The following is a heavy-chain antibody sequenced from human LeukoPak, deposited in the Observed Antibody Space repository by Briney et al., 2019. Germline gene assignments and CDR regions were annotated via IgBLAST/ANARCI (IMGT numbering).Heavy chain of an antibody. CDR2: IHYSRST. CDR3: ASTEWNYAR. J-gene: IGHJ4*02. V-gene: IGHV4-59*08. CDR1: GGSFSSYY. D-gene: IGHD1-7*01. Sequence: SETLSLTCTVSGGSFSSYYWSWMRQSPGKGLEWIGYIHYSRSTNYNPSLKSRGTISLDTSKNQFSLQLSSVTAADTAVYYCASTEWNYARWGQGTLVIVSS.